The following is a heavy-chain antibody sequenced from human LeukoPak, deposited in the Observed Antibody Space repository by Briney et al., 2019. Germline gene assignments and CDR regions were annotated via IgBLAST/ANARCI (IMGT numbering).Heavy chain of an antibody. Sequence: EPGGTLRLSCAASGFTFSSYGMSWVRQAPGKGLEWVSAISGSGGSTYYADSVKGRFTISRDNAKNSLYLQMNSLRAEDTAVYYCAREVDGYGSGSYYPYYYYYMDVWGKGTTVTVSS. J-gene: IGHJ6*03. CDR2: ISGSGGST. D-gene: IGHD3-10*01. CDR1: GFTFSSYG. CDR3: AREVDGYGSGSYYPYYYYYMDV. V-gene: IGHV3-23*01.